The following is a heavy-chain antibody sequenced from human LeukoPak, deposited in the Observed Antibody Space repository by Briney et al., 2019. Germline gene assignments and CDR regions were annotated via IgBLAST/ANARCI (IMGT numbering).Heavy chain of an antibody. CDR3: ARVEYSYGSRGFDY. CDR1: GFTFSSYS. J-gene: IGHJ4*02. CDR2: ISSSSSYI. D-gene: IGHD5-18*01. Sequence: GGSLRLSCAASGFTFSSYSMNWVRQAPGKGLEWVSSISSSSSYIYYADSVKGRFTISRDNSKNTLYLQMNSLRAEDTAVYYCARVEYSYGSRGFDYWGQGTLVTVSS. V-gene: IGHV3-21*04.